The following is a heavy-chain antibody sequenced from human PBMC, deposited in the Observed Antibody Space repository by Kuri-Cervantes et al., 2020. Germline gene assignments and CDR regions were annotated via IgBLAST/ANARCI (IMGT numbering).Heavy chain of an antibody. D-gene: IGHD6-13*01. CDR1: GYTFTSYG. J-gene: IGHJ5*02. Sequence: ASVKVSCKASGYTFTSYGISWVRQAPGQGLEWMGWISAYNGNTNYAQKLQGRVTMTTDTSTSTAYMELRSLRSDDTAVYYCARLYSSSWYVWFDPWGQGTLVTVSS. CDR2: ISAYNGNT. CDR3: ARLYSSSWYVWFDP. V-gene: IGHV1-18*01.